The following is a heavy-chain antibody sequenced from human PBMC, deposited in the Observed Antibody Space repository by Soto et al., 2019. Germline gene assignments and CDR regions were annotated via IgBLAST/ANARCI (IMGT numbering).Heavy chain of an antibody. V-gene: IGHV3-30*18. D-gene: IGHD3-3*01. CDR3: AKDRYYDFWSGYSYNWFDP. CDR2: ISYDGSNK. J-gene: IGHJ5*02. Sequence: PGGSLRLSCAASGFTFSSYGMRWVRQAPGKGLEWVAVISYDGSNKYYADSVKGRFTISRDNSKNTLYLQMNSLRAEDTAVYYCAKDRYYDFWSGYSYNWFDPWGQGTLVTVSS. CDR1: GFTFSSYG.